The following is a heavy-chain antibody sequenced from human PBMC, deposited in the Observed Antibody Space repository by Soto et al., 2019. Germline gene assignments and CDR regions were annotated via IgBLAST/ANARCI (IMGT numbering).Heavy chain of an antibody. J-gene: IGHJ4*02. D-gene: IGHD2-2*01. V-gene: IGHV3-23*01. CDR3: AKRPASLVCFDY. CDR2: ISGGGGRI. CDR1: GFTFRHYD. Sequence: EVQLLESGGGLVQPGGSLSLSCAASGFTFRHYDLRWVRQAPGKGLEWVSTISGGGGRIYYADSVKGRVTISGDNSKNTLYMQMTSLRAEDTAVYYCAKRPASLVCFDYWGQGTLVTVSS.